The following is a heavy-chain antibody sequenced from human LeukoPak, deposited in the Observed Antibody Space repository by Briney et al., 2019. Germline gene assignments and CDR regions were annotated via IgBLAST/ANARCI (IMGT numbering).Heavy chain of an antibody. D-gene: IGHD4-17*01. V-gene: IGHV4-59*01. CDR1: GGSISSYY. Sequence: SETLSLTCTVSGGSISSYYWSWIRQPPGKGLEWIGYIYYSGSTNYNPSLKSRVTISVDTSKNQFSLKLSSVTAADTAVYYCARGGMTTQPFDYWGQGTLVPVSS. CDR3: ARGGMTTQPFDY. J-gene: IGHJ4*02. CDR2: IYYSGST.